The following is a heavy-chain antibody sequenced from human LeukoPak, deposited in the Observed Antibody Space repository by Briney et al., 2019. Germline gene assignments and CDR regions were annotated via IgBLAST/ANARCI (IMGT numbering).Heavy chain of an antibody. Sequence: ASVKVSCKTSGYTFTTYGISWVRPAPGQGLEWVGWISAYNGNTKYSQKLQGRVTMTTDTSTSTAYMELRSLRSEDTAVYYCARDPVSSSWYSYYYYGMDVWGQGTTVTVSS. CDR1: GYTFTTYG. CDR2: ISAYNGNT. V-gene: IGHV1-18*01. D-gene: IGHD6-13*01. CDR3: ARDPVSSSWYSYYYYGMDV. J-gene: IGHJ6*02.